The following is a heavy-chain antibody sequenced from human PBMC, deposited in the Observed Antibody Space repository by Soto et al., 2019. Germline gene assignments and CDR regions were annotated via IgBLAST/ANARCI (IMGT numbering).Heavy chain of an antibody. CDR1: GYTLTELS. CDR3: ATGLMKWELPDFDY. CDR2: FDPEDGET. Sequence: GASVKVSCKVSGYTLTELSMHWVRQAPGKGLEWMGGFDPEDGETIYAQKFQGRVTMTEDTSTDTAYMELSSLRSEDTAVYYCATGLMKWELPDFDYWGQGTLVTVSS. D-gene: IGHD1-26*01. J-gene: IGHJ4*02. V-gene: IGHV1-24*01.